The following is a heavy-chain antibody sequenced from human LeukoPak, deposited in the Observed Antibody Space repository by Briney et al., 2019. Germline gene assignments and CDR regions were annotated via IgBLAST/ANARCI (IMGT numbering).Heavy chain of an antibody. V-gene: IGHV3-48*03. CDR1: GFTFSSYE. J-gene: IGHJ4*02. CDR3: ARRPWVAAAYFDY. D-gene: IGHD2-15*01. CDR2: ISSSGSTI. Sequence: GGSLRLSCAASGFTFSSYEMNWVRQAPGKGLEWVSYISSSGSTIYYADSVKGRFTISRDNAKNSLYLQMNSLRAEDTAVYYCARRPWVAAAYFDYWGQGTLVTVSS.